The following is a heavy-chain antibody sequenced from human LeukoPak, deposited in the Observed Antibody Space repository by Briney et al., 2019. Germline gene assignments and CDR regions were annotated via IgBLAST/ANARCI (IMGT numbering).Heavy chain of an antibody. CDR1: GFTFSSYA. CDR2: ISGSGGST. Sequence: GGSLRLSCAASGFTFSSYAMSWVRQAPGKGLEWVSAISGSGGSTYYADSVKGRFTISRDNSKNTLYLQMNSLRAEDTAVYYCAEVDTIFGVVISYRLFDYWGQGTLVTVSS. J-gene: IGHJ4*02. CDR3: AEVDTIFGVVISYRLFDY. D-gene: IGHD3-3*01. V-gene: IGHV3-23*01.